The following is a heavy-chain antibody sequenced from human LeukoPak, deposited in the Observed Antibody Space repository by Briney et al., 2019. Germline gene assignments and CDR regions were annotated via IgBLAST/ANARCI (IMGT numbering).Heavy chain of an antibody. D-gene: IGHD6-6*01. Sequence: GGSLRLSCAASGFTFSNAWMSWVRQAPGKGLEWVGRIKSKTDGGTTDYAAPVKGRFTISRDDSKNTLYLQMNSLKTADTAVYYCTTDNIVARPFCYYYYYMDVWGKGTTVTVSS. CDR2: IKSKTDGGTT. CDR3: TTDNIVARPFCYYYYYMDV. V-gene: IGHV3-15*01. CDR1: GFTFSNAW. J-gene: IGHJ6*03.